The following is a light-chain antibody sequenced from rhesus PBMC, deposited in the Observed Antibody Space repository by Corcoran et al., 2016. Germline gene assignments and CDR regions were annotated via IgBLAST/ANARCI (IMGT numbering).Light chain of an antibody. CDR2: GAS. Sequence: EIVMTQYPATLSLSPGERATLSCRASQSVSRSLAWYQQKPGQAPKLLVYGASSGATGIPDRFSARGAGTEVTITISSLEPEDVGVYYCQQDYSWPLTFGGGTKVELK. CDR1: QSVSRS. CDR3: QQDYSWPLT. V-gene: IGKV3-42*01. J-gene: IGKJ4*01.